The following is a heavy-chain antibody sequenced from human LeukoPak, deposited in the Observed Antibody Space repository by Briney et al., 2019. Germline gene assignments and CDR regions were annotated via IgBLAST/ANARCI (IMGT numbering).Heavy chain of an antibody. CDR3: ARDHWRYYDSSGYWFNYFDY. Sequence: PSETLSLTCAVYGGSFSGYYWSWIRQPPGNGLERIGEINHSGSTNYNPSLKSRVTISVDTSKNQFSLKLSSVTAADTAVYYCARDHWRYYDSSGYWFNYFDYWGQGTLVTVSS. D-gene: IGHD3-22*01. CDR2: INHSGST. V-gene: IGHV4-34*01. CDR1: GGSFSGYY. J-gene: IGHJ4*02.